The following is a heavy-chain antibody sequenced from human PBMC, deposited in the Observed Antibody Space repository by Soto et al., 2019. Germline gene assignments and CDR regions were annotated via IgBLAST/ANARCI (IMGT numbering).Heavy chain of an antibody. CDR1: GFTFNSYW. D-gene: IGHD4-17*01. CDR3: ARETSGDYFDY. J-gene: IGHJ4*02. Sequence: EVQLEESGGGLVQPGGSLRLSCVASGFTFNSYWMNWVRQAPGKGLEWVANIKEDGSEKYYVDSVKGRFTISRDNARNSLYLQMNNLRAEDTTVYYCARETSGDYFDYWGQGTLVTVS. CDR2: IKEDGSEK. V-gene: IGHV3-7*01.